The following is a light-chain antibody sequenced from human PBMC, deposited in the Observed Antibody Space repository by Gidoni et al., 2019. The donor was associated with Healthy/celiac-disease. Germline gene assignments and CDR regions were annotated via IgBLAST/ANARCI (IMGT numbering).Light chain of an antibody. CDR3: QQSYSTAIT. V-gene: IGKV1-39*01. CDR2: AAS. J-gene: IGKJ5*01. CDR1: QSIISY. Sequence: DIQMTQSPSSLSASLGDRVTITCRASQSIISYLNWYQQKPGKAPKLLIYAASSLQSGVPSRFSGSGSGTDFTMTISSMQPEDFATYYCQQSYSTAITFGQGTRLEIK.